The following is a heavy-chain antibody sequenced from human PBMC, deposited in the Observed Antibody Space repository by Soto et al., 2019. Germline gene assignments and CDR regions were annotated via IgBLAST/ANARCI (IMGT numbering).Heavy chain of an antibody. Sequence: PSEALSLTCTVSDGSISTSDYYWGWIRQPPGKGLEWIASIYYSGITYYGPSLKSRVTISIDTSKNQFSLKLTSLTAADTAVYYCARLHGYCISSSCHGHYAMDVWGQGTTVT. J-gene: IGHJ6*02. CDR3: ARLHGYCISSSCHGHYAMDV. CDR2: IYYSGIT. V-gene: IGHV4-39*01. D-gene: IGHD2-2*01. CDR1: DGSISTSDYY.